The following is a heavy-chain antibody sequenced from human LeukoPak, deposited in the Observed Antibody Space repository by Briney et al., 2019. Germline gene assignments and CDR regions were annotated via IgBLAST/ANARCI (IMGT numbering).Heavy chain of an antibody. V-gene: IGHV3-23*01. CDR2: ISGSGGST. Sequence: GGSLRLSCAASGFTFSSYAMGWVRQAPGKGLEWVSAISGSGGSTYYADSVKGRFTISRDNAKKSLYLQMNSLRAEDTAFYYCARVGYSSGWRAPDFDYWGQGTLVTVSS. D-gene: IGHD6-19*01. CDR1: GFTFSSYA. J-gene: IGHJ4*02. CDR3: ARVGYSSGWRAPDFDY.